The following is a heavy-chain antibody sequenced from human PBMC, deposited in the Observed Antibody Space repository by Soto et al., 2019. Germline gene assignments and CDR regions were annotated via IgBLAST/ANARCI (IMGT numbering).Heavy chain of an antibody. J-gene: IGHJ6*02. D-gene: IGHD5-18*01. CDR1: GYSFTSYW. CDR3: ARDTSTAMTNRSNWYYGLAV. Sequence: GESLKISCKGSGYSFTSYWISWVRQMPGKGLEWMGRIDPSDSYTNYSPSFQGHVTISADKSISTAYLQWSSLKASDTAMYYCARDTSTAMTNRSNWYYGLAVWGQGTTVTVSS. V-gene: IGHV5-10-1*01. CDR2: IDPSDSYT.